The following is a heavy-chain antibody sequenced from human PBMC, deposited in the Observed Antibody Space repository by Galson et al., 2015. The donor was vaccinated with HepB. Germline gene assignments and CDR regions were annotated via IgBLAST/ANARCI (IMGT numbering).Heavy chain of an antibody. CDR3: ARGEWGGFGASDY. CDR1: GFTFSSYG. V-gene: IGHV3-30*03. Sequence: SLRLSCAASGFTFSSYGMHWVRQAPGKGLEWVAVISYDGSNKYYADSVKGRFTISRDNSKNTLYLQMNSLRVVDTAVYYCARGEWGGFGASDYWGQGTLVTVSS. D-gene: IGHD3-16*01. CDR2: ISYDGSNK. J-gene: IGHJ4*02.